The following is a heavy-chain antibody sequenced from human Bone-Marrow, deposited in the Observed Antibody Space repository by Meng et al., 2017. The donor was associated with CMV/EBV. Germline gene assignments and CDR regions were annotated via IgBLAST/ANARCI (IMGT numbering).Heavy chain of an antibody. J-gene: IGHJ6*02. CDR1: GGSFSGYY. D-gene: IGHD1-26*01. CDR2: INHSGST. V-gene: IGHV4-34*01. CDR3: ARGRRSGSYFFYYGMDV. Sequence: SETLSLTCAVYGGSFSGYYWSWIRQPPGKGLEWIGEINHSGSTNYNPSLKSRVTISVDTSKNQFPLKLSSVTAADTAVYYCARGRRSGSYFFYYGMDVWGQGTTVTVSS.